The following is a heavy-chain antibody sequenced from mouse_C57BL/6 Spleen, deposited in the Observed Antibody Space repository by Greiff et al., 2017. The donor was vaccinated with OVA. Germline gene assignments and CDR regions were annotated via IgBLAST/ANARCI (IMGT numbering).Heavy chain of an antibody. J-gene: IGHJ4*01. CDR3: ANLYYYGSSYVNAMDY. Sequence: VQLQQSGAELVKPGASVKISCKASGYAFSSYWMNWVKQRPGKGLEWIGQIYPGDGDTNYNGKFKGKATLTADKSSSTAYMQLSSLTSEDSAVYFCANLYYYGSSYVNAMDYWSQGTSVTVSS. CDR1: GYAFSSYW. CDR2: IYPGDGDT. D-gene: IGHD1-1*01. V-gene: IGHV1-80*01.